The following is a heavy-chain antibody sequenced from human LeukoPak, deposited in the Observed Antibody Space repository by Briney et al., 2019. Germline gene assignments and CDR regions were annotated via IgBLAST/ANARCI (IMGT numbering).Heavy chain of an antibody. CDR2: IYHSGST. CDR1: GGSISSGGYY. D-gene: IGHD3-22*01. CDR3: ARTSITMIVVA. Sequence: SETLSLTCTVSGGSISSGGYYWSWIRQPPGKGLEWIGYIYHSGSTYYNPSLKSRVTISVDTSKNQFSLKLSSVTAADTAVYYCARTSITMIVVAWGQGTLVTVSS. J-gene: IGHJ5*02. V-gene: IGHV4-30-2*01.